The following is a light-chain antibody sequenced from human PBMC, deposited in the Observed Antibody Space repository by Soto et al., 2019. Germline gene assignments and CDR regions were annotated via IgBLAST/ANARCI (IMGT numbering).Light chain of an antibody. Sequence: EIVMTQSPSTLSLSTGERATLSCRLCQSVSSSYLAWYQQKPGLAPRLLIHYASARASDVPARFSGSGSGTNFTLAISSLQSEDFAVYYCQQYAYWPETFGQGTKVDIK. CDR1: QSVSSSY. CDR3: QQYAYWPET. J-gene: IGKJ1*01. V-gene: IGKV3D-15*01. CDR2: YAS.